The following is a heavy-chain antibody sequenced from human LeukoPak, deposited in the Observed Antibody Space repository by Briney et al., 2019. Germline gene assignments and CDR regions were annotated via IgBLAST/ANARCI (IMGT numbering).Heavy chain of an antibody. CDR2: IRSKIDGGAT. J-gene: IGHJ4*02. D-gene: IGHD2-21*01. Sequence: PGGSLRLSCAASGFNVNNACMSWVRQAPGKGLEWVGRIRSKIDGGATDHAAPVKGRFTISRDDSKNTLYLQINSLKIEDTAMYYCYTSITDYWGQGTLVTVSS. CDR3: YTSITDY. CDR1: GFNVNNAC. V-gene: IGHV3-15*07.